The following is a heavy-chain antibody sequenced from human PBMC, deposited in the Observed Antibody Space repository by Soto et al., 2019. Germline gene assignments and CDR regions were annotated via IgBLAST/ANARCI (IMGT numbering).Heavy chain of an antibody. CDR1: GGSMSSGDYY. J-gene: IGHJ6*04. CDR3: ARGSPGDYYPGMDV. Sequence: QVQLQESGPGLVKPSQTLSLICKVSGGSMSSGDYYWSWIRQPPGRGLEWIGNIYDSGSTYYSPSLKSRAIISVDMSRNQFSLKLRSVTAADTAVYFCARGSPGDYYPGMDVWGKGTTVTVSS. V-gene: IGHV4-30-4*01. CDR2: IYDSGST.